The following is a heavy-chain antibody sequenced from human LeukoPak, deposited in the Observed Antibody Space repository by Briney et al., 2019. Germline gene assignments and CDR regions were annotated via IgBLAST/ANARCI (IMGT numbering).Heavy chain of an antibody. V-gene: IGHV5-51*01. CDR1: GYSFTSYW. J-gene: IGHJ6*02. Sequence: GESLKISCKGSGYSFTSYWIGWVRQMPGKGLEWMGIIYPGDSDTRYSPSFQGQVTISADKSISTAYLQWSSLKASDTAMYYCARPVFGVVDYYGMDVWGQGTTVTVSS. D-gene: IGHD3-3*01. CDR2: IYPGDSDT. CDR3: ARPVFGVVDYYGMDV.